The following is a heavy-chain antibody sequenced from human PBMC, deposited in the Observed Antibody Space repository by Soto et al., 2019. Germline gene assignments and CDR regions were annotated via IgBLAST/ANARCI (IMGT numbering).Heavy chain of an antibody. CDR3: ARYTTGTTGFDY. CDR2: IWYDGSNK. J-gene: IGHJ4*02. Sequence: QVQLVESGGGVVQPGRSLRLSCAASGFTFSSYGMHWVRQAPGKGLEWVAVIWYDGSNKYYADSVKGRFTISRDNSKNPLYLQMNSLRAEDTAVYYCARYTTGTTGFDYWGQGTLVTVSS. D-gene: IGHD1-1*01. V-gene: IGHV3-33*01. CDR1: GFTFSSYG.